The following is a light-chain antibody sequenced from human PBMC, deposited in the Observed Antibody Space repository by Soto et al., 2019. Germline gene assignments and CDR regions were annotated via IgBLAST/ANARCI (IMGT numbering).Light chain of an antibody. V-gene: IGKV3-15*01. CDR3: QQYNNWPPIT. CDR2: GAS. Sequence: EIVMTPSPATLSVSPVEGVTLSCRASQSVSSNLAWYQQRPGQAPRLLIYGASTRATGIPARFSGSGSGTEFTLTISSLQSEDFAVYYCQQYNNWPPITFGQGTKVDIK. CDR1: QSVSSN. J-gene: IGKJ1*01.